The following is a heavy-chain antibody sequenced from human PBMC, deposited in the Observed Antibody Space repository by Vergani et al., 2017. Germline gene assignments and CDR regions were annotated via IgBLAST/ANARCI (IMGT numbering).Heavy chain of an antibody. CDR1: GFTFSTYA. D-gene: IGHD3-10*01. J-gene: IGHJ4*02. CDR2: VSGIGGRP. CDR3: AKELSGSGSYYGIGDY. Sequence: EVQLLESGGGLVQPGGSLRLSCAASGFTFSTYAMTWVRQAPGRGLEWVAAVSGIGGRPNYADPVMGRFTFARANAKNTLYLQMNSLRVEDMAVYYCAKELSGSGSYYGIGDYWGQGTLVTVSS. V-gene: IGHV3-23*01.